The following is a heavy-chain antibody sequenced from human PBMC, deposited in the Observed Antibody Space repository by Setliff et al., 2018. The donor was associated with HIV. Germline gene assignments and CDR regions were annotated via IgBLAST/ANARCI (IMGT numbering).Heavy chain of an antibody. Sequence: GASVKVSCKASGYSFTDYYMHWVRQAPGQGLEWMGVINPTGGSTRNTQKFQGRVAMTRDTSTSTVYMELSSLRSEDTAVYYCASAGAWQRNALDIWGQGTMVTVSS. CDR1: GYSFTDYY. V-gene: IGHV1-46*01. D-gene: IGHD5-12*01. CDR2: INPTGGST. J-gene: IGHJ3*02. CDR3: ASAGAWQRNALDI.